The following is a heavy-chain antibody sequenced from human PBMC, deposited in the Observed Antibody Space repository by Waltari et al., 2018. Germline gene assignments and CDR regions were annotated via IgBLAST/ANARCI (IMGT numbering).Heavy chain of an antibody. CDR2: IYSGGRK. CDR3: ARERLQGNAFDI. D-gene: IGHD4-4*01. Sequence: EVQLVESGGGLIQPGGSLRLSCAASGFTVSSNYMSWVRQAPGKGVDWVSVIYSGGRKYYAYSVKGRFTISRDNSKNTLYLQMNSLRAEDTAVYYCARERLQGNAFDIWGQGTMVTVSS. CDR1: GFTVSSNY. V-gene: IGHV3-53*01. J-gene: IGHJ3*02.